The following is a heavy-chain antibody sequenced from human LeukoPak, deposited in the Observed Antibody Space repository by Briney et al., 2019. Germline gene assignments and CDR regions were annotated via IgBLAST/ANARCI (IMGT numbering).Heavy chain of an antibody. J-gene: IGHJ6*02. CDR3: ARERRLYYYYGMDV. Sequence: AAAKVSCRASGYTFTSYYMHWVRQAPEQGLEWMGIINPSGGSTSYAQKFQGRVTMTRDTSTSTVYMELSSLRSEDTAVYYCARERRLYYYYGMDVWGQGTTVTVSS. V-gene: IGHV1-46*01. CDR1: GYTFTSYY. CDR2: INPSGGST.